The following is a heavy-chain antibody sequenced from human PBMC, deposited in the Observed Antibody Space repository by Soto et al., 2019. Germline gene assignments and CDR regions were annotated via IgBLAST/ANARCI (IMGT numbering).Heavy chain of an antibody. V-gene: IGHV1-18*01. CDR2: ISGHDGNT. CDR3: AREYCSSASCYGPDF. D-gene: IGHD2-2*01. J-gene: IGHJ4*02. CDR1: GYRLTIYG. Sequence: ASVKVSCKASGYRLTIYGISWVLQAPGQGLEWMGWISGHDGNTKYTQKVQGRVTVTTDTSTSTAYMDLRSLRSDDTAVYYCAREYCSSASCYGPDFWGQGTLVTVSS.